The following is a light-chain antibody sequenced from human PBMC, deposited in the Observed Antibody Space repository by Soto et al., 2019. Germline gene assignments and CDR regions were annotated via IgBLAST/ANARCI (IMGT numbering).Light chain of an antibody. CDR1: QSISDT. V-gene: IGKV3-15*01. CDR3: QQYDNWPWT. Sequence: IGMTQSPAALSVSPGGRATLSCRASQSISDTLAWYQQKPGQAPRLLIYGASTRATGLPARFSGSGSGADFTLTISSLQSEDFAVYYCQQYDNWPWTFGQGTKVDI. CDR2: GAS. J-gene: IGKJ1*01.